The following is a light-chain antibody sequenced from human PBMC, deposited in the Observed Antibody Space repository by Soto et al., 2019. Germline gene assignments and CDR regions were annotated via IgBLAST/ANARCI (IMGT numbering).Light chain of an antibody. J-gene: IGLJ1*01. CDR1: SSDVGGYNY. CDR2: DVT. V-gene: IGLV2-11*01. CDR3: CSFAGIYPYV. Sequence: QPVLTQPRSVSGSPGRSVTISCTGTSSDVGGYNYVSWYQQHPGKAPKLMIYDVTKRPSGVPDRFSGSKSGNTASLTISGLQAEDEGDYYCCSFAGIYPYVFGTGTKLTVL.